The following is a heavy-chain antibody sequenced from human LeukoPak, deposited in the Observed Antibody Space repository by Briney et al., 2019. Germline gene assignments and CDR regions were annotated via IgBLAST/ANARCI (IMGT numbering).Heavy chain of an antibody. J-gene: IGHJ6*02. CDR2: INPEGTTA. Sequence: PGGALRLSCAASGFTFSTYWMHWVRQAPGKGLVWVSVINPEGTTATYADSVKGRFTISRDNAKNTLYLQMDSLRAEDTAIYYCVFFYTALKIPYWGQGTTVTVSS. CDR1: GFTFSTYW. CDR3: VFFYTALKIPY. D-gene: IGHD2-21*02. V-gene: IGHV3-74*01.